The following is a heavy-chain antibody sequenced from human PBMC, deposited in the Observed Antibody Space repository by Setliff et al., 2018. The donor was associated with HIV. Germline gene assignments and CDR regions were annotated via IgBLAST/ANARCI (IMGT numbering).Heavy chain of an antibody. CDR3: ARGNGYSSRGGMDV. Sequence: PSETLSLTCTVSGGSINNYYWSWIRQPPGKALEWIGYVYSTGSTNYKSSLKSRVTISVDTSKNQFSLKLSSVTVADTAVYYCARGNGYSSRGGMDVWGQGTMVTVSS. J-gene: IGHJ6*02. CDR2: VYSTGST. D-gene: IGHD6-13*01. CDR1: GGSINNYY. V-gene: IGHV4-59*01.